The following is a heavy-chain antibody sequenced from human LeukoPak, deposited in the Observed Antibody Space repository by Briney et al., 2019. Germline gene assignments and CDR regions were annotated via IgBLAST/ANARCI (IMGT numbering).Heavy chain of an antibody. Sequence: GGSLRLSCAASGFTFSSYSMNWVRQAPGKGLEWVSYISSSSSTIYYADSVKGRFTISRDNTKNSLYLQMNSLRTEDTALYYCAKDISRDVAAAEYFQHWGQGTLVTVSS. CDR2: ISSSSSTI. CDR3: AKDISRDVAAAEYFQH. J-gene: IGHJ1*01. CDR1: GFTFSSYS. D-gene: IGHD6-13*01. V-gene: IGHV3-48*04.